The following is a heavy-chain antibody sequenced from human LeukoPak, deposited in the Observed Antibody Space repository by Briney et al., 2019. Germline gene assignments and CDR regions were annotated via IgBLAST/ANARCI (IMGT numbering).Heavy chain of an antibody. V-gene: IGHV4-34*01. J-gene: IGHJ5*02. D-gene: IGHD2/OR15-2a*01. CDR2: INHREST. CDR1: GGSLSGYY. CDR3: ARGDSMFDP. Sequence: PSETLSLTCAVYGGSLSGYYWSWIRQPPGKGLEWIAEINHRESTNYNPSLKSRVTISVDTSKNQFSLKLSSVTAADTAVYYCARGDSMFDPWGQGILVTVSS.